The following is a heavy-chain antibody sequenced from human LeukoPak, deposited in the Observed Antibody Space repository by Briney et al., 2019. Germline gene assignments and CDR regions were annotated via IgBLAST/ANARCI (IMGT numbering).Heavy chain of an antibody. D-gene: IGHD1-14*01. J-gene: IGHJ4*02. CDR3: ARDPGPTQRSKFDY. V-gene: IGHV4-34*01. Sequence: MPSETLPLTCAVYGGSFSGYYWSWIRQPPGKGLEWIGEINHSGSTNYNPSLKSRVTISVDTSKNQFSLKLSSVTAADTAVYYCARDPGPTQRSKFDYWGQGTLVTVSS. CDR1: GGSFSGYY. CDR2: INHSGST.